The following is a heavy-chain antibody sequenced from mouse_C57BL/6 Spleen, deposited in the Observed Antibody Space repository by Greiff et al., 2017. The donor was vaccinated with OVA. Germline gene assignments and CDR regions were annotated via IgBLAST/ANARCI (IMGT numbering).Heavy chain of an antibody. D-gene: IGHD1-1*01. CDR2: IWRGGST. V-gene: IGHV2-5*01. J-gene: IGHJ1*03. CDR3: ASVYYYGSSWYFDV. CDR1: GFSLTSYG. Sequence: QVHVKQSGPGLVQPSQSLSITCTVSGFSLTSYGVHWVRQSPGKGLEWLGVIWRGGSTDYNAAFMSRLSITKDNSKSQVFFKMNSLQADDTAIYYCASVYYYGSSWYFDVWGTGTTVTVSS.